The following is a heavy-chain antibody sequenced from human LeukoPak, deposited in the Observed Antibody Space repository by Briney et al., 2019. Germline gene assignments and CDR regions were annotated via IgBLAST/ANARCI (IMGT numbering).Heavy chain of an antibody. CDR1: GFSVSSNY. CDR3: ARVGTYYYDSSGYYY. D-gene: IGHD3-22*01. CDR2: ISSGGYT. J-gene: IGHJ4*02. V-gene: IGHV3-53*01. Sequence: GGSLRLSCAASGFSVSSNYMSWVREAPGKGLEWVSVISSGGYTYYADSVKGRFTISRDNSKNTLYLQMNSLRAEDTAVYYCARVGTYYYDSSGYYYWGQGTLVTVSS.